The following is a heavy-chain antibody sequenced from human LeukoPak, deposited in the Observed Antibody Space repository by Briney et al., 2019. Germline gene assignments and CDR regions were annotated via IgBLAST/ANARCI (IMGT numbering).Heavy chain of an antibody. CDR1: GFTFSSYG. V-gene: IGHV3-30*18. CDR2: ISYDGSNK. D-gene: IGHD1-26*01. Sequence: GGSLRLSCAASGFTFSSYGMHWVRQAPGKGLEWVAVISYDGSNKDYADSVKGRFTISRDNSKNTLYLQMNSLRAEDTAVYYCAKDSGSYDSADYWGQGTLVTVSS. CDR3: AKDSGSYDSADY. J-gene: IGHJ4*02.